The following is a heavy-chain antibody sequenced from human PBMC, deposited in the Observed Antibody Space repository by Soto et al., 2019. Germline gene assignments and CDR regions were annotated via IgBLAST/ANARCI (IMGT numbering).Heavy chain of an antibody. Sequence: QVQLQESGPGLVKPSQTLSLTCTLSGGSISSGSYYWSWIRQHPGKGLEWIGYIYYSGSTYYNPRLKSRVTLAVDTFKHHFSLKLRSVTGADTAVYYCASGGYGDYILDYWGQGTLVTVSS. CDR1: GGSISSGSYY. J-gene: IGHJ4*02. V-gene: IGHV4-31*03. D-gene: IGHD4-17*01. CDR3: ASGGYGDYILDY. CDR2: IYYSGST.